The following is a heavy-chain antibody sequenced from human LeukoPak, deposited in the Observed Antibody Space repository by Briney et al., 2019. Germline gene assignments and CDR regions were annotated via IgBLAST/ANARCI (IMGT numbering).Heavy chain of an antibody. Sequence: SETLSLTCTVSGGSISSYYWSWIRQPPGKGLEWIGYIYYSGSTNYNPSLKSRVTISVDTSKNQFSLKLSSVTAADTAVYYCARGLVWFGVLPMFDPWGQGTLVTVSS. CDR2: IYYSGST. CDR1: GGSISSYY. V-gene: IGHV4-59*01. D-gene: IGHD3-10*01. J-gene: IGHJ5*02. CDR3: ARGLVWFGVLPMFDP.